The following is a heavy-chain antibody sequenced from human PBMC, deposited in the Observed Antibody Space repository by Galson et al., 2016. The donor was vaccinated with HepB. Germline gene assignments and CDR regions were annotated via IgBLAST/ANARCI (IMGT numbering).Heavy chain of an antibody. CDR2: LMHVGGEK. Sequence: SLRLSCAASGFSLSSYGMQWVRQAPGKGLEWVAVLMHVGGEKDYGDSVKGRFTISRDDSKNTLHLQMNSLRGDDTAVYYCARGHYNAMDVWGQGATVTVSS. CDR3: ARGHYNAMDV. J-gene: IGHJ6*02. V-gene: IGHV3-30-3*01. CDR1: GFSLSSYG.